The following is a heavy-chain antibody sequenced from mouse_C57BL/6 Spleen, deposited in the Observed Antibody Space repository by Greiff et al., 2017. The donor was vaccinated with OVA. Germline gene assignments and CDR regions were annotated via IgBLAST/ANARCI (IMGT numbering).Heavy chain of an antibody. Sequence: VKLQESGAELTKPGASVKLSCKATGYTFPGYWIAWVKQRPGHGLEWTGEILPGSGSTNYTEKFKGNATFTTDTSSITAYMQLSSLTTEDAASYYGARWGYFDVWGTGTTVTVSS. V-gene: IGHV1-9*01. CDR2: ILPGSGST. CDR3: ARWGYFDV. CDR1: GYTFPGYW. J-gene: IGHJ1*03.